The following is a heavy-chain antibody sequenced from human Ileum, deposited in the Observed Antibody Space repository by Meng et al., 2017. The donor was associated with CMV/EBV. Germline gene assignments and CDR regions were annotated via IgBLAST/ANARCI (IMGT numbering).Heavy chain of an antibody. CDR1: GYTFTGYY. CDR3: ARSLGDGYPADY. V-gene: IGHV1-2*02. CDR2: INPNSGGT. Sequence: ASVKVSCKASGYTFTGYYMHWVRQAPGQGLEWMGWINPNSGGTNYAQKFQGRVTMTRDTSISTAYMELSRLRSDDTAVYYCARSLGDGYPADYWGQGTLVTVSS. D-gene: IGHD5-24*01. J-gene: IGHJ4*02.